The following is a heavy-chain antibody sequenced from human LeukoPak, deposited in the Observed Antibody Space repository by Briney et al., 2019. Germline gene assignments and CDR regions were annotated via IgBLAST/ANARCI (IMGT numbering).Heavy chain of an antibody. J-gene: IGHJ4*02. Sequence: SETLSLTCTVSGGSININNYYWAWTRQPPGKGLEWIGSIYYSGSTYYSPSLKSRVTISVDTSKNQFSLKLSSVTAADTAVYYCANEYDSSGYYLGYWGQGTLVTVSS. CDR2: IYYSGST. V-gene: IGHV4-39*01. CDR3: ANEYDSSGYYLGY. CDR1: GGSININNYY. D-gene: IGHD3-22*01.